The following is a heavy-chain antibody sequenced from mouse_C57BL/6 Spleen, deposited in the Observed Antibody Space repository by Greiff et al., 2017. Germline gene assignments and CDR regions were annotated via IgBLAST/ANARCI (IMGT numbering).Heavy chain of an antibody. D-gene: IGHD2-4*01. CDR1: GYTFTEFT. V-gene: IGHV1-62-2*01. Sequence: QVQLQQSGAELVKPGASVKLSCKASGYTFTEFTIPLVKQRSGQGLGWIGWFYPGSGRIKYNEKFKDKATLTADKSSSTVYLGLSRLTSADSAVYFCARHGKDDYDFDYWGQGTTLTVSS. CDR3: ARHGKDDYDFDY. J-gene: IGHJ2*01. CDR2: FYPGSGRI.